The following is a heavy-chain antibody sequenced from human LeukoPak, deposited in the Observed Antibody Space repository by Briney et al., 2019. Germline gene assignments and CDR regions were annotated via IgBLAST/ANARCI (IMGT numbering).Heavy chain of an antibody. D-gene: IGHD3-9*01. CDR3: ARGPPYYDILTGPTFDP. CDR2: INPNSGGT. CDR1: GYTFTGYY. Sequence: ASVKVSCKASGYTFTGYYVHWVRQAPGQGLEWMGWINPNSGGTNYAQKFQGRVTMTRDTSISTAYMELSRLRSDDTAVYYCARGPPYYDILTGPTFDPWGQGTLVTVSS. J-gene: IGHJ5*02. V-gene: IGHV1-2*02.